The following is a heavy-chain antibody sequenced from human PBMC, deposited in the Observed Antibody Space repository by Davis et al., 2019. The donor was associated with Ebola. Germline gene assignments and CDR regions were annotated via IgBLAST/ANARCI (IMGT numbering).Heavy chain of an antibody. J-gene: IGHJ4*02. CDR1: GYTFTSYY. CDR3: ARDFYDFWSGYYHYYFDY. Sequence: ASVKVSCKASGYTFTSYYMNWVRQAPGQGLEWMGMINPSGGTTRYAQKFQGRITMTRDTSTSTVYMELSSLRAEDTAVYYCARDFYDFWSGYYHYYFDYWGQGTLVTVSS. D-gene: IGHD3-3*01. CDR2: INPSGGTT. V-gene: IGHV1-46*01.